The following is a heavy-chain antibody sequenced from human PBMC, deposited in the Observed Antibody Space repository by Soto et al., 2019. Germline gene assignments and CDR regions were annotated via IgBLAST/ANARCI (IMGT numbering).Heavy chain of an antibody. CDR1: GFTFSSYA. D-gene: IGHD6-19*01. J-gene: IGHJ4*02. V-gene: IGHV3-30-3*01. CDR3: ARTPARVLIAVAGILDY. Sequence: QVQLVESGGGVVQPGRSLRLSCAASGFTFSSYAMHWVRQAPGKGLEWVAVISYDGSNKYYADSVKGRFTISRDNSKNTLYLQMNGLRSEDTAVYYCARTPARVLIAVAGILDYWGQGTLVTVSS. CDR2: ISYDGSNK.